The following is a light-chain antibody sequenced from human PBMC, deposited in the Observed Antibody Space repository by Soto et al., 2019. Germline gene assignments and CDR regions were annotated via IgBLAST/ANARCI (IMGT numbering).Light chain of an antibody. J-gene: IGKJ4*01. Sequence: DIQMTQSPSTLSASVGDRVTITCRASQSISSWLAWYQQKPGKAPKLLIYKASTLESGVPSNFSGSGSGTEFTLTISSLQPEDFATYYCQKYNSVPLTFGGGTKVDIK. CDR3: QKYNSVPLT. CDR1: QSISSW. CDR2: KAS. V-gene: IGKV1-5*03.